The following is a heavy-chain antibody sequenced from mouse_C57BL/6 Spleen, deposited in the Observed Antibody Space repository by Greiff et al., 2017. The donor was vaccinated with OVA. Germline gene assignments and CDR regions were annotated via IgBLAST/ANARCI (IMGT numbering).Heavy chain of an antibody. CDR1: GFSFNTYA. CDR3: VRERNYVGFAY. D-gene: IGHD2-1*01. CDR2: IRSKSNNYAT. V-gene: IGHV10-1*01. Sequence: GGGLVQPKGSLKLSCAASGFSFNTYAMNWVRQAPGKGLEWVARIRSKSNNYATYYADSVKDRFTISRDDSESMLYLQMNNLKTEDTAMYYCVRERNYVGFAYWGQGTLVTVSA. J-gene: IGHJ3*01.